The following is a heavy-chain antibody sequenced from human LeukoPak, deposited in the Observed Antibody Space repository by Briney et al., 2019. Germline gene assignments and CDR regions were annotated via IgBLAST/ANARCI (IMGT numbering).Heavy chain of an antibody. D-gene: IGHD3-22*01. CDR2: MNPDSGDT. CDR1: GYTFATYD. V-gene: IGHV1-8*02. Sequence: ASVKVSCKTSGYTFATYDLNWVRQATGQGLEWMAWMNPDSGDTGYAQQFQGRLTLTRDTTIGTAYMELSSLRSEDTAVYYCARGGNYYPSDDVFRASADYWGQGTLVTVSS. J-gene: IGHJ4*02. CDR3: ARGGNYYPSDDVFRASADY.